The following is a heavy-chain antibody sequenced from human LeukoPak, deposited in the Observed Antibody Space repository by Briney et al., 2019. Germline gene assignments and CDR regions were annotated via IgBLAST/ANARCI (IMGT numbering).Heavy chain of an antibody. V-gene: IGHV3-11*04. CDR3: ARLGGRGWYLDY. D-gene: IGHD6-19*01. CDR1: GFTFSDYY. J-gene: IGHJ4*02. CDR2: ISSSGNTI. Sequence: GGSLRLSCAASGFTFSDYYMSWIRQAPGKGLEWVSYISSSGNTIYYADSLKGRFTISRDKAKNSLDLQMNSLRAEDTAMYYCARLGGRGWYLDYWGQGILVTVSS.